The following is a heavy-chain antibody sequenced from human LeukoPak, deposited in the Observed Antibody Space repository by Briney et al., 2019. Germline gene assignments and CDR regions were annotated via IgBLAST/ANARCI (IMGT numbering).Heavy chain of an antibody. CDR2: IYHSGST. Sequence: PSETLSLTCTVSGGSISSSSYYWGWIRQPPGKGLEWIGSIYHSGSTYYNPSLKSRVTISVDTSKNQFSLKLSSVTAADTAVYYCARVNWNDARHFDYWGQGTLVTVSS. V-gene: IGHV4-39*07. D-gene: IGHD1-1*01. CDR1: GGSISSSSYY. J-gene: IGHJ4*02. CDR3: ARVNWNDARHFDY.